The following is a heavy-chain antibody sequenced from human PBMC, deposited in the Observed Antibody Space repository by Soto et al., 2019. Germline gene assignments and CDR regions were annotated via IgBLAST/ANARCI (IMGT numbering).Heavy chain of an antibody. Sequence: ASVKVSCKASGGTFSSYTITWVRQAPGQGLEWMGRIIPILGIANYAQKFQGRVTITADKSTSTAYMELSSLRSEDTAVYYCARVQTHAALDYWGQGTLVTVSS. CDR2: IIPILGIA. V-gene: IGHV1-69*02. J-gene: IGHJ4*02. CDR3: ARVQTHAALDY. CDR1: GGTFSSYT. D-gene: IGHD6-25*01.